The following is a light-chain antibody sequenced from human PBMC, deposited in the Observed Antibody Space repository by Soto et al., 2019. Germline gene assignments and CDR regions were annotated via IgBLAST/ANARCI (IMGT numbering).Light chain of an antibody. CDR2: AAS. CDR1: QSIRSY. V-gene: IGKV1-39*01. CDR3: QQSYSTTRT. J-gene: IGKJ1*01. Sequence: DIQMTQSPSSLSASVGDRLTITCRASQSIRSYLNWYQQTPGKAPKLLIYAASSLQSGVLSRFSGSGAGTDCTRTISSLQPEDVATAYCQQSYSTTRTFGQGTKVDIK.